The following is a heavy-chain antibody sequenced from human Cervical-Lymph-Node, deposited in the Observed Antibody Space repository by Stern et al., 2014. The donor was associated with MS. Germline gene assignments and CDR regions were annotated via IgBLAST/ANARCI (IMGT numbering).Heavy chain of an antibody. V-gene: IGHV1-2*06. D-gene: IGHD7-27*01. CDR1: GYTFTDYY. CDR3: ARDRDWGTYYFDY. J-gene: IGHJ4*02. Sequence: QVQLVESGAEVKKPGASVKVSCKASGYTFTDYYMHWVRQAPGQGLEWMGRIHPNSGGTNYAQKFQGRVTMTRDTSISTAYMELSRLRSDDTAVYYCARDRDWGTYYFDYWGQGTLVTVSS. CDR2: IHPNSGGT.